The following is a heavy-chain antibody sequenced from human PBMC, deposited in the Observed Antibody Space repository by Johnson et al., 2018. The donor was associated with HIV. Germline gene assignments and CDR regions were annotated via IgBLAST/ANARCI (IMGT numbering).Heavy chain of an antibody. CDR1: GFTFSSYA. CDR2: ISYDGSNK. CDR3: AKDGIAVAGRAAFDI. J-gene: IGHJ3*02. V-gene: IGHV3-30-3*01. Sequence: QVQLVESGGGVVQPGRSLRLSCAASGFTFSSYAMHWVRQAPGKGLEWVAVISYDGSNKYYADSVKGRFTISRDNSKNTLYLQMNSLRAEDTAEYYCAKDGIAVAGRAAFDIWGQGTMVTVSS. D-gene: IGHD6-19*01.